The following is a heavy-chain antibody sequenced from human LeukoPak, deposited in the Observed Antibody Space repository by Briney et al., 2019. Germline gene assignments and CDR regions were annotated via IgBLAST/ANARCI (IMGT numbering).Heavy chain of an antibody. Sequence: ASETLSLTCTVSGGSISSGDYYWSWIRQPPGKGLEWIGYIYYTGSTYYNPSRKSRVTISVDTSKNQFSLKLRSVTAADTAVYYCASTLVRGVISFQYFQHWGQGTLVTVSS. J-gene: IGHJ1*01. D-gene: IGHD3-10*01. CDR3: ASTLVRGVISFQYFQH. V-gene: IGHV4-30-4*01. CDR1: GGSISSGDYY. CDR2: IYYTGST.